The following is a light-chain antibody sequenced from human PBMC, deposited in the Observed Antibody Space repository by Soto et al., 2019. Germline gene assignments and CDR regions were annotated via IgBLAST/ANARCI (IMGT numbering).Light chain of an antibody. CDR2: KAS. V-gene: IGKV1-5*03. Sequence: DIQMTQSPSTLSASVGDRVTITCRASQSISSWLAWYQQKPGKAPKLLIYKASSLESGVPSRFSGSGSGTEFTLTISSLQPDDVATYSCQQYRTLGQGTKVDIK. J-gene: IGKJ1*01. CDR1: QSISSW. CDR3: QQYRT.